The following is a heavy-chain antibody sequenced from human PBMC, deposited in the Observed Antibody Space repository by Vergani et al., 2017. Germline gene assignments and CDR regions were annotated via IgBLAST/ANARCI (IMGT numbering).Heavy chain of an antibody. Sequence: EVQLLESGGGLVQPGGSLRLSCAASGFTFSNYMSWVRQAPGKGREWVVVIYSGGSTYYADSVKGRFTISRDNYKNTLYLQMNSLRAEDTAVYYCARGRLAAAAKYYYYCYMDVWGKGTTVTVSS. V-gene: IGHV3-66*02. CDR1: GFTFSNY. D-gene: IGHD6-13*01. CDR2: IYSGGST. J-gene: IGHJ6*03. CDR3: ARGRLAAAAKYYYYCYMDV.